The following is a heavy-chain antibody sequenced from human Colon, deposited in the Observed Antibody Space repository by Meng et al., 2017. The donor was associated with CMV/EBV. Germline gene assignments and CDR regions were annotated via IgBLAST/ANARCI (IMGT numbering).Heavy chain of an antibody. CDR1: GFALSSYW. CDR2: IKQDGTEK. J-gene: IGHJ4*02. CDR3: ARDDGSVVPSSAY. Sequence: GGSLRLSCAASGFALSSYWMSWVRQAPGKGLEWVANIKQDGTEKYYVDSVMGRFTASRDNAKNSLYLQMNSLRAEDTAVYYCARDDGSVVPSSAYWGQGTLVTVSS. D-gene: IGHD2-2*01. V-gene: IGHV3-7*03.